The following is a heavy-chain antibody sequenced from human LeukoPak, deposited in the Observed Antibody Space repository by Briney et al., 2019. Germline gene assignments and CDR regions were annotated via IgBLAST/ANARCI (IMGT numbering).Heavy chain of an antibody. CDR1: GGSISSYY. CDR3: ARAPNGFGAFDI. Sequence: SETLSLTCSVSGGSISSYYWSWIRQPPGKGLEWIGNIYYSGSTNYNPSLKSRVTISVDTSKNQFSLKLSSVTAADTAVYYCARAPNGFGAFDIWGPGTMVTVSS. J-gene: IGHJ3*02. CDR2: IYYSGST. V-gene: IGHV4-59*01. D-gene: IGHD2-8*01.